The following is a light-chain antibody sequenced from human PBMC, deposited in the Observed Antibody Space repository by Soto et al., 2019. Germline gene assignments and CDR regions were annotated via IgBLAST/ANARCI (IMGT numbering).Light chain of an antibody. V-gene: IGKV3-15*01. CDR1: QSISDT. CDR3: QQYNNWPWT. Sequence: EIVLTQSPGTLSLSPGGRATLSCRASQSISDTLAWYQQKPGQAPRLLIHGASTRAPGFPARFSGSGSGTDFTLTISSLQSEDFAVYYCQQYNNWPWTFGRGTKVDI. J-gene: IGKJ1*01. CDR2: GAS.